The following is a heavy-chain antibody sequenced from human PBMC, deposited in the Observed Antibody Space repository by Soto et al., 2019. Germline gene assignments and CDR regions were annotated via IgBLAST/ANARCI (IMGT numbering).Heavy chain of an antibody. CDR2: ITDSGCST. V-gene: IGHV3-23*01. D-gene: IGHD3-22*01. J-gene: IGHJ4*02. CDR3: AKTGDDTSEYYHENPRLDY. Sequence: EVQLLESGGGLVQPGGSLRLSCAASGFTFSSYAMSWVRQAPGKGLEWVSGITDSGCSTYYADSVKGRFTISRDNFKNLLYLQINRLRDEDTAVYYCAKTGDDTSEYYHENPRLDYWGQGTLVAFSS. CDR1: GFTFSSYA.